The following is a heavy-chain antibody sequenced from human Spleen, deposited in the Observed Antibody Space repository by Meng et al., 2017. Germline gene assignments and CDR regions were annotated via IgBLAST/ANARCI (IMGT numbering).Heavy chain of an antibody. J-gene: IGHJ6*02. D-gene: IGHD1-26*01. CDR3: ARVGYSGSYFTYYYYGMDV. CDR2: IWYDGSNK. CDR1: GFTFSSYG. Sequence: GESLKISCAASGFTFSSYGMHWVRQAPGKGLEWVAVIWYDGSNKYYADSVKGRFTISRDNSKNTLYLQMNSLRAEDTAVYYCARVGYSGSYFTYYYYGMDVWGQGTTVTVSS. V-gene: IGHV3-30*19.